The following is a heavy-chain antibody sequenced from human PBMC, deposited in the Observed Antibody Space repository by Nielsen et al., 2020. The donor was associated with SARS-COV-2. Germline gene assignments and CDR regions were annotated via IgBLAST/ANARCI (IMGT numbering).Heavy chain of an antibody. D-gene: IGHD3-10*01. V-gene: IGHV4-4*02. CDR3: AREGYYGSGSYYNWFDP. J-gene: IGHJ5*02. CDR2: IYHSGST. Sequence: SETLSLTCAVSGGSISSSNWWSWVRQPPGKGLEWIGEIYHSGSTYYNPSLKSRVTISVDTSKNQFSLKLSSVTAADTAVYYCAREGYYGSGSYYNWFDPWGQGTLVTVSS. CDR1: GGSISSSNW.